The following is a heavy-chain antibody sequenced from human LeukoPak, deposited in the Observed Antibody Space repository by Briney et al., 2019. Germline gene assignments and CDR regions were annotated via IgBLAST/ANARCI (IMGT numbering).Heavy chain of an antibody. V-gene: IGHV3-21*01. CDR1: GFTFSSYS. J-gene: IGHJ5*02. CDR3: ARSRGSSSYWFDP. D-gene: IGHD6-6*01. CDR2: ISSSSSYI. Sequence: GGSLRLSCAASGFTFSSYSMNWVRQAPGKGPEWVSSISSSSSYIYYADSVKGRFTISRDNAKNSLYLQMNSLRAEDTAVYYCARSRGSSSYWFDPWGQGTLVTVSS.